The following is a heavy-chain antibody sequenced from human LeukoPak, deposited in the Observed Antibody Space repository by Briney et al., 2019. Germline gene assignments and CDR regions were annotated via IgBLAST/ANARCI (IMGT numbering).Heavy chain of an antibody. J-gene: IGHJ4*02. CDR3: ASTLRRGFIAAHFDY. D-gene: IGHD6-13*01. CDR2: IYHSGST. V-gene: IGHV4-4*02. Sequence: PSETPSLTCAVSGGSISSSNWWSWVRQPPGKGLEWIGEIYHSGSTNYNPSLKSRVTISVDKSKNQFSLKLSSVTAEDTAVYYCASTLRRGFIAAHFDYWGQGTLVTVSS. CDR1: GGSISSSNW.